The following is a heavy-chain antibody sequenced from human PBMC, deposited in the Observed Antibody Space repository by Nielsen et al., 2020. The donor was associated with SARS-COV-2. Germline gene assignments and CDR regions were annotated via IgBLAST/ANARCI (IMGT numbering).Heavy chain of an antibody. CDR1: GFTFSSYA. CDR3: ARYGTNPLDY. D-gene: IGHD1-26*01. Sequence: GESLKISCAASGFTFSSYAMHWVRQAPGKGLEWVAVISYDGSNKYYADSVKGRFTISRDNAKNSLYLQMNSLRAEDTAVYYCARYGTNPLDYWGQGTLVTVSS. CDR2: ISYDGSNK. V-gene: IGHV3-30-3*01. J-gene: IGHJ4*02.